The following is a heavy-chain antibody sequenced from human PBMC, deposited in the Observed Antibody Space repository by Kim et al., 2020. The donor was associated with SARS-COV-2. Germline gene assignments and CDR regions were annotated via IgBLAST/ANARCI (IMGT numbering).Heavy chain of an antibody. J-gene: IGHJ1*01. CDR2: IYDKDAGT. D-gene: IGHD2-8*01. CDR3: AKNGGFNFQY. CDR1: GGSLSNDNW. V-gene: IGHV4-4*02. Sequence: SETLSLTCAVSGGSLSNDNWWTWVRQPPGKGLEWIAQIYDKDAGTAYNPSLKSRVTISLDKSNNQFSLRLSSVTAADTAVYYCAKNGGFNFQYWGQGTLVTVSS.